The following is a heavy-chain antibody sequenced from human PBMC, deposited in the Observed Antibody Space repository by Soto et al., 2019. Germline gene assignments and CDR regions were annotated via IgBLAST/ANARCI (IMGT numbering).Heavy chain of an antibody. D-gene: IGHD4-4*01. Sequence: EVQLLESGGDLVQPGGSLRLVCAASGFTFSNSGMRWVRQAPGQGLEWVSSIGPSGNTYYSDAVKGRFTISRDISKNTLFLQMDSLRAEDTATYYCAKLLHNSYYNVMDVGGQGTTVPVSS. V-gene: IGHV3-23*01. CDR3: AKLLHNSYYNVMDV. J-gene: IGHJ6*02. CDR1: GFTFSNSG. CDR2: IGPSGNT.